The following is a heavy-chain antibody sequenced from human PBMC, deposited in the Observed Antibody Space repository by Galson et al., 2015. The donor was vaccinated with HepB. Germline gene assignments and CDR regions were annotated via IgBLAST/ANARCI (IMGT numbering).Heavy chain of an antibody. CDR2: ISWDGGST. CDR3: AKGGATMDDSIDY. J-gene: IGHJ4*02. CDR1: GFTFDDYT. D-gene: IGHD5-12*01. Sequence: SLRLSCAASGFTFDDYTMHWVRQAPGKGLEWVSLISWDGGSTYYADSVKGRFTISRDNSKNSLYLQMNSLRTEDTALYYCAKGGATMDDSIDYWGQGTLVTVSS. V-gene: IGHV3-43*01.